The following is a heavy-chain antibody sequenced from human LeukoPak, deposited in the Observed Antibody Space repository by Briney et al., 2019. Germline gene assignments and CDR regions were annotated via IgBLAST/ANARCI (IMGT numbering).Heavy chain of an antibody. D-gene: IGHD4-17*01. CDR1: GFTFSYFW. CDR2: INTDGSYS. Sequence: PGGSLRLSCAASGFTFSYFWMHWFRQTPGKGLVWVSCINTDGSYSTYADSVKGRFTISRDNVRNTLHLQMNSLRAEDSAVYYCARDFDGPRASDYWGQGISVTVSS. J-gene: IGHJ4*02. V-gene: IGHV3-74*01. CDR3: ARDFDGPRASDY.